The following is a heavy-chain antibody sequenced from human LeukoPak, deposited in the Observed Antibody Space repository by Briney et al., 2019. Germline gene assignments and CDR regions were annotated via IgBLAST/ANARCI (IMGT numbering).Heavy chain of an antibody. V-gene: IGHV1-2*02. Sequence: ASVKVSCKASGYTFTGYYMHWVRQAPGQGLEWMGWINPNSGGTNYAQKFQGRVTTTRDTSISTAYMELSRLRSDDTAVYYCARAGIAARHFDYWGQGTLVTVSS. CDR3: ARAGIAARHFDY. CDR2: INPNSGGT. D-gene: IGHD6-6*01. CDR1: GYTFTGYY. J-gene: IGHJ4*02.